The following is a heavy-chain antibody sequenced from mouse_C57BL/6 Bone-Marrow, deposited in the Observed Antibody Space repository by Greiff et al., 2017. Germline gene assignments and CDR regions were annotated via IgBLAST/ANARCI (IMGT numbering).Heavy chain of an antibody. CDR3: ARDDYDRRSYAMDY. CDR1: GYAFSSSW. D-gene: IGHD2-4*01. Sequence: QVQLQQSGPELVKPGASVKISCKASGYAFSSSWMNWVKQRPGKGLEWIGRIYPGDGDTNYNGKFKGKATLTADKSSITAYLQLSRLTSEDSAVYFCARDDYDRRSYAMDYWGQGTSVTVSS. CDR2: IYPGDGDT. V-gene: IGHV1-82*01. J-gene: IGHJ4*01.